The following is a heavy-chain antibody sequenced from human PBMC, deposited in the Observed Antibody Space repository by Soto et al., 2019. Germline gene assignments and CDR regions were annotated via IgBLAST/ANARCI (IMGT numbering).Heavy chain of an antibody. D-gene: IGHD2-2*01. CDR2: AYPDDPDT. CDR1: GYDFNIYW. Sequence: VQLVQSGAEVKKPGESLMVSCNASGYDFNIYWIGWVRQLPGRGLEWMGVAYPDDPDTIYSPSFQGLLPISVAKSSSTAYLQWSSLKASDTALYYCARRVHSNSPGGGLAVWGQGTTVIVSS. CDR3: ARRVHSNSPGGGLAV. J-gene: IGHJ6*02. V-gene: IGHV5-51*03.